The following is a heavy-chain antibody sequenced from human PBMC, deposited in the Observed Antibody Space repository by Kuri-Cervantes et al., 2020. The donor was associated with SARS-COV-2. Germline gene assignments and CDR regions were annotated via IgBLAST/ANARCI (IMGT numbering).Heavy chain of an antibody. D-gene: IGHD5-18*01. CDR1: GGTFSSYA. CDR3: ARDHLVDTAMVFDP. CDR2: IIPIFGTA. Sequence: SVKVSCKASGGTFSSYAISWVRQAPGQGLEWMGGIIPIFGTANDAQKFQGRVTITADTSTSTAYMELRSLRSDDTAVYYCARDHLVDTAMVFDPWGQGTLVTVSS. V-gene: IGHV1-69*06. J-gene: IGHJ5*02.